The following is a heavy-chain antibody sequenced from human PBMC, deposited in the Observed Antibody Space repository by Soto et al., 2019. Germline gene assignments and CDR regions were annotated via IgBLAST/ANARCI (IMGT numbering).Heavy chain of an antibody. Sequence: QVRLVQSGAEVKKTESSVKVSCEASGTTFSNFAIGWVRQAPGQGLEWMGGIILPFGTPNYAQKFQVRVTISAAESMTTVYMALRGLRSGDTAVYYCVRGPDYEGYFDYWGQGTLVTVSS. V-gene: IGHV1-69*12. J-gene: IGHJ4*02. CDR3: VRGPDYEGYFDY. D-gene: IGHD3-22*01. CDR2: IILPFGTP. CDR1: GTTFSNFA.